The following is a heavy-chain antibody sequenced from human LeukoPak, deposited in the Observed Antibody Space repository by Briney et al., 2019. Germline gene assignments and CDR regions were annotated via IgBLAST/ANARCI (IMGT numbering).Heavy chain of an antibody. CDR3: ARAGPGGYYYYYYMDV. Sequence: SETLSLTCTVSGGSISSSYWSWIRQPPGKGLEWIGYIYYSGSTNYNPSLKSRVTISVDTSKNQFSLKLSSVTAADTAVYYCARAGPGGYYYYYYMDVWGKGTTVTISS. CDR2: IYYSGST. D-gene: IGHD4-23*01. V-gene: IGHV4-59*01. J-gene: IGHJ6*03. CDR1: GGSISSSY.